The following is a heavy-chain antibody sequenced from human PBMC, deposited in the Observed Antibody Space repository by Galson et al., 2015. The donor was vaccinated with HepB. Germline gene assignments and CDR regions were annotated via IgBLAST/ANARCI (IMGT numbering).Heavy chain of an antibody. V-gene: IGHV3-7*03. Sequence: SLRLSCAASGSTFSSYWMTWVRQAPGKGLEWVANIKQDGSEKYHVDSVKGRFTISRDNAKNSLYLQMNSLRAEDTAVYYCARGLRGFWSGYYSDYWGQGTLVTVSS. D-gene: IGHD3-3*01. CDR3: ARGLRGFWSGYYSDY. CDR1: GSTFSSYW. J-gene: IGHJ4*02. CDR2: IKQDGSEK.